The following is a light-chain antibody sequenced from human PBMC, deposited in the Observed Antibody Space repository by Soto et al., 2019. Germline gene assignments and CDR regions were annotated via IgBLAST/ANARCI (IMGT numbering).Light chain of an antibody. CDR2: GAS. Sequence: IVLTQSPGTLSLSPGERFTLSCRASQSVTTRLAWYQHKPGQAPTLLMSGASNRASGVPVRFSGSGSGTDFTLTITRLEPEDFALYYCQQYGGSPITFGLGTRLEN. CDR1: QSVTTR. J-gene: IGKJ5*01. CDR3: QQYGGSPIT. V-gene: IGKV3-20*01.